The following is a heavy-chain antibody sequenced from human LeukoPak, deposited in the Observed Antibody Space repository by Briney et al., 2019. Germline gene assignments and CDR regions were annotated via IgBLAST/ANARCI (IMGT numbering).Heavy chain of an antibody. CDR3: ARELALPAAIWRWFDP. CDR2: IYYSGST. CDR1: GGSISSSSYY. D-gene: IGHD2-2*01. V-gene: IGHV4-39*07. J-gene: IGHJ5*02. Sequence: PSETLSLTCTVSGGSISSSSYYWGWIRQPPGKGLEWIGSIYYSGSTYYNPSLKSRVTISVDTSKNQFSLKLSSVTAADTAVYYCARELALPAAIWRWFDPWGQGTLVTVSS.